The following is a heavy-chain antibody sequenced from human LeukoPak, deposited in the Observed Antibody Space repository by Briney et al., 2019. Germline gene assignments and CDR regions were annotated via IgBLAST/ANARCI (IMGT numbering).Heavy chain of an antibody. CDR2: IYTTGST. V-gene: IGHV4-4*07. CDR1: GGSISSYY. J-gene: IGHJ5*02. D-gene: IGHD5-24*01. Sequence: SETLSLTCTVSGGSISSYYWSWIRQPAGKGLEWIGRIYTTGSTNYNPSLNSRVTMSVDTSKNQFSLKLTSVTAADTAVYYCARDLITPPYNWFDPWGQGTLVTVSS. CDR3: ARDLITPPYNWFDP.